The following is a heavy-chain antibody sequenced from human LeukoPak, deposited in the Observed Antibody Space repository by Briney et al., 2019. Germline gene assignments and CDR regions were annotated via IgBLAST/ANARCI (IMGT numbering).Heavy chain of an antibody. CDR1: GGSFSGYY. CDR2: INHSGST. J-gene: IGHJ4*02. CDR3: ARGGYSYGLHI. D-gene: IGHD5-18*01. Sequence: KPSETLSLTCAVYGGSFSGYYWSWIRQPPGKGLEWIGEINHSGSTNYNPSLKSRVTISVDTSKNQFSLKLSSVTAADTAVYYCARGGYSYGLHIWGQGTLVTVSS. V-gene: IGHV4-34*01.